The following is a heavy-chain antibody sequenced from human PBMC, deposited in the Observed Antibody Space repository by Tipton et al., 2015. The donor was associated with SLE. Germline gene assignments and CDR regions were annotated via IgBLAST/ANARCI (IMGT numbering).Heavy chain of an antibody. V-gene: IGHV4-4*02. D-gene: IGHD6-13*01. CDR1: GGSISSSNW. CDR2: IYHSGST. CDR3: ARGRVAAVYYYYYYYMDV. Sequence: TLSLTCAVSGGSISSSNWWSWVRQPPGKGLEWIGEIYHSGSTNYNPSLKSRVTISVDTSKNQFSLKLSSVTAADTAVYYCARGRVAAVYYYYYYYMDVWGKGTTVTVPS. J-gene: IGHJ6*03.